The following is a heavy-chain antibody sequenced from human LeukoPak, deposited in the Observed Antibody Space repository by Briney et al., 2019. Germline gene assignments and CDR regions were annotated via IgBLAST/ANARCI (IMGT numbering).Heavy chain of an antibody. CDR2: IYSGGST. J-gene: IGHJ4*02. CDR3: ARGEHPLDY. V-gene: IGHV3-66*01. CDR1: GFTVTDNY. Sequence: GGSLRLSCAASGFTVTDNYMSWVRQAPGKGLEWVSVIYSGGSTYNADAVKGRFTISRDNSKNTLYLQMNSLRVEDTAVYYCARGEHPLDYWGQGTLVTVSS.